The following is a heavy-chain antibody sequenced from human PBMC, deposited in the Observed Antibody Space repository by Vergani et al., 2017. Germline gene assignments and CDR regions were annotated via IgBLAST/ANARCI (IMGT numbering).Heavy chain of an antibody. CDR3: AKDPGNYDILTGYGMDV. J-gene: IGHJ6*02. V-gene: IGHV4-59*01. Sequence: QVQLQESGPGLVKPSQTLSLTCTVSGGSISSYYWSWIRQPPGKGLEWIGYIYDSGSTNYNPSLKSRVTISVDTSKNQFSLKLSSVTAADTAVYYCAKDPGNYDILTGYGMDVWGQGTTVTVSS. D-gene: IGHD3-9*01. CDR1: GGSISSYY. CDR2: IYDSGST.